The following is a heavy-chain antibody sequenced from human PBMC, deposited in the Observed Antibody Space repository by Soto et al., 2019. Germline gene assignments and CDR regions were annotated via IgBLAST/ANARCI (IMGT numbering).Heavy chain of an antibody. V-gene: IGHV4-28*01. D-gene: IGHD1-26*01. CDR2: IYYSGTT. CDR1: GYSISSSNW. Sequence: SETLSLTCAVSGYSISSSNWWGWIRQPPGKGLEWIGYIYYSGTTYYNPSLKSRVTMSVDTSKNQFSLELTSVTAVDTAVYYCARREIQGPIDYWGQGTLVTVS. CDR3: ARREIQGPIDY. J-gene: IGHJ4*02.